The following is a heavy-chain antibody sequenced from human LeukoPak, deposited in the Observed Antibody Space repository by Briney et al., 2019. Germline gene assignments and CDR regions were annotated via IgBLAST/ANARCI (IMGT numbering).Heavy chain of an antibody. V-gene: IGHV4-59*01. Sequence: KPSETLSLTCTVSGGSISSYYWSWVRQPPGKGLEWIGYIYYSGSTNYNPSLKSRATISVDTSKNQFSLKLRSVTAADMAVYYCVRANYFDYWGQGTLVTVSS. CDR3: VRANYFDY. CDR1: GGSISSYY. J-gene: IGHJ4*02. CDR2: IYYSGST.